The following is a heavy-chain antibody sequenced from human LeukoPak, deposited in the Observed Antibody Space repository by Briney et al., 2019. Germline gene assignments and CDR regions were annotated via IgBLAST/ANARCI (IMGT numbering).Heavy chain of an antibody. V-gene: IGHV3-74*01. CDR2: INSDGSTT. CDR3: AELGITMIGGV. CDR1: GFTFSSYW. Sequence: GGSLRLSCVASGFTFSSYWMHWVRQAPGEGLVWVSRINSDGSTTTYADSVKGRFTISRDNAKNSLYLQMNSLRAEDTAVYYCAELGITMIGGVWGKGTTVTISS. D-gene: IGHD3-10*02. J-gene: IGHJ6*04.